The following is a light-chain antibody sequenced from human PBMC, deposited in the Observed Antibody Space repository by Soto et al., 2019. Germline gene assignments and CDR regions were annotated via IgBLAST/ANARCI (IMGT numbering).Light chain of an antibody. CDR2: DTA. J-gene: IGLJ3*02. V-gene: IGLV7-46*01. CDR3: LLSYSGTNWV. Sequence: QAVVTQEPSLTVSPGGTVTLTCGSSSGAVTRGHFPYWFQQKPGQAPMTLIYDTASKHSWTPARFPGSLLGGKAALTLAGAQTDDEADYYCLLSYSGTNWVFGGGTKLTVL. CDR1: SGAVTRGHF.